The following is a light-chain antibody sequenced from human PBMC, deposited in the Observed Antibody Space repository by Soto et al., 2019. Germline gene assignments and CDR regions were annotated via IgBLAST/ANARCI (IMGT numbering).Light chain of an antibody. Sequence: EIVLTQSPGTLSLSPGERATLSCRASQSVSNNYLAWYQQKPGQAPRLLIYGASNRATGIPDRFSGSGSGTDFTLTINGLEPEDFAVFYCQQYGTSPWTFGQGTKVDIK. CDR3: QQYGTSPWT. J-gene: IGKJ1*01. V-gene: IGKV3-20*01. CDR1: QSVSNNY. CDR2: GAS.